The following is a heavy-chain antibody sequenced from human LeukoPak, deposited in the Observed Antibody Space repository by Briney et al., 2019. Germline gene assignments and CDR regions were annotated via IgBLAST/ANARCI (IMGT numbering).Heavy chain of an antibody. J-gene: IGHJ4*02. Sequence: GGSLRLSCAASGFTFSDYYMSWIRQAPGKGLEWVSYISSSGSTIYYADSVKGRFTISRDNSKNTLYLQMNSLRAEDTAVYYCAKSTGAVYCSSTSCYEGFYFDYWGQGTLVTVSS. CDR2: ISSSGSTI. V-gene: IGHV3-11*01. D-gene: IGHD2-2*01. CDR1: GFTFSDYY. CDR3: AKSTGAVYCSSTSCYEGFYFDY.